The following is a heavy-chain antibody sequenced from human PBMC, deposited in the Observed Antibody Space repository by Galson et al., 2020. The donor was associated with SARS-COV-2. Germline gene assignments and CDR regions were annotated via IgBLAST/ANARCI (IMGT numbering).Heavy chain of an antibody. Sequence: GESLKISCKASGYSFTIYWIAWVRQMPGKGLEWMGIIYPGDSDTRYSPSFQGQVTISADKSISTAYLQWSSLKASDTAMYYCARLMVRGVISPIDYWGQGTLVTVSS. D-gene: IGHD3-10*01. CDR3: ARLMVRGVISPIDY. V-gene: IGHV5-51*01. CDR1: GYSFTIYW. J-gene: IGHJ4*02. CDR2: IYPGDSDT.